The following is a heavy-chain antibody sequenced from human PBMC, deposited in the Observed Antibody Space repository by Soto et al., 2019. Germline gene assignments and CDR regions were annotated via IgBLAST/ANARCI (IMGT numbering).Heavy chain of an antibody. V-gene: IGHV5-10-1*01. D-gene: IGHD6-13*01. Sequence: PGESLKISCKGSGYSFTSYWISWVRQMPGKGLEWMGRIDPSDSYTNYGPSFQGHVTISADKSISTAYLQWSSLKASDTAMYYCARSTVAAAGTDHFDYWGQGNLVTVSS. CDR1: GYSFTSYW. CDR2: IDPSDSYT. CDR3: ARSTVAAAGTDHFDY. J-gene: IGHJ4*02.